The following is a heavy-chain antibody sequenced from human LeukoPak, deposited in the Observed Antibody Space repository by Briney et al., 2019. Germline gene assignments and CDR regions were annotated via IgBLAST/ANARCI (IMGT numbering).Heavy chain of an antibody. D-gene: IGHD5-18*01. V-gene: IGHV3-23*01. CDR1: GFTFSSYA. CDR3: ARSKGGYSYGPIDY. Sequence: GGSLRLSCAASGFTFSSYAMSWVRQAPGKGLEWVSAISGSGGSTYYADSVKGRFTISRDNAKNSLYLQMNSLRAEDTALYYCARSKGGYSYGPIDYWGQGTLVTVSS. J-gene: IGHJ4*02. CDR2: ISGSGGST.